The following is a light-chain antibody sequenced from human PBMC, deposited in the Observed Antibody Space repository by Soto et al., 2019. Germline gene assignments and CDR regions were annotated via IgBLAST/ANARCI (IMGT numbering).Light chain of an antibody. J-gene: IGKJ1*01. CDR1: QNVSNN. Sequence: IVMTQSPSTLSVSPGERATLSCRASQNVSNNLAWYQQKPGLPPRLLIYGASTRATGIPARFSGGGSETEFTLTISSLQSEDFAVYYCQQYHIWWTFGQGTKVDIK. V-gene: IGKV3-15*01. CDR3: QQYHIWWT. CDR2: GAS.